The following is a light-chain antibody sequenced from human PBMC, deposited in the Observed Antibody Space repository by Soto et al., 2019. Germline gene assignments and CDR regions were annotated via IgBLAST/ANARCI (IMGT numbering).Light chain of an antibody. CDR3: QKYNSALRT. CDR2: AAS. CDR1: QAIRTA. J-gene: IGKJ1*01. Sequence: AIQLTQSPSSLYASVGDRVTITCRASQAIRTALGWYQQKPGKVPKLLIYAASILQSGVPSRFSGSGSGTDFTLTISSLQPEDFATYYCQKYNSALRTFGQGTKVEIK. V-gene: IGKV1-6*01.